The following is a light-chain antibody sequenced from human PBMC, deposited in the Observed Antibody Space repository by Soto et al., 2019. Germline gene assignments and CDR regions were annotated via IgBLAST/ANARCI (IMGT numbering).Light chain of an antibody. CDR1: QTVSSSY. CDR2: GAS. Sequence: ETVLTQSPGTLSLSPGERATHSCRASQTVSSSYLAWYQQKPGQAPRLLIYGASSRATGIPDRFSGSGSGTDFTLTISRLEPEDFAVYYCQQYCQQYGSSPPSWTFGQGTRVEIK. CDR3: QQYCQQYGSSPPSWT. V-gene: IGKV3-20*01. J-gene: IGKJ1*01.